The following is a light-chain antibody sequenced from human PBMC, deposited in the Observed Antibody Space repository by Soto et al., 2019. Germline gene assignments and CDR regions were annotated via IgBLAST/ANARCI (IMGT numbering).Light chain of an antibody. CDR2: GNN. Sequence: QSVLTQPPSVSGAPGQKVTISCTRSSSNIGAAYDVHWYPHLPGTAPKLLIYGNNNRPSGVPDRFSGSKSGTSASLAITGLQAEDEADYYCQSYDSSLSGWVFGGGTKVTVL. CDR1: SSNIGAAYD. CDR3: QSYDSSLSGWV. V-gene: IGLV1-40*01. J-gene: IGLJ3*02.